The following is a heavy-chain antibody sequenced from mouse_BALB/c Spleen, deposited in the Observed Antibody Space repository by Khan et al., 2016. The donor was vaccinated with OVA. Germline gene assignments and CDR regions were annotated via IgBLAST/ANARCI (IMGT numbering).Heavy chain of an antibody. Sequence: VRLQQSGPELVKPGASVKIPCKASGYTFTDYNMDWVKRSPGKSLEWIGDINPSNGGTIYNQKFKGKATLTVDKSSNTAYTELRSLASEDTAVYYYTRLGYDSFDYWGQGTLVTVSA. J-gene: IGHJ3*01. CDR2: INPSNGGT. CDR1: GYTFTDYN. V-gene: IGHV1-18*01. CDR3: TRLGYDSFDY. D-gene: IGHD1-1*01.